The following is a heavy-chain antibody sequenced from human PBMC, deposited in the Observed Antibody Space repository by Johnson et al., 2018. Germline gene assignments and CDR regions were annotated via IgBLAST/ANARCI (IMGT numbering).Heavy chain of an antibody. D-gene: IGHD2-21*02. CDR2: LKSKTDGGTT. V-gene: IGHV3-15*01. J-gene: IGHJ1*01. CDR3: TTERGVVTAVKWRFHH. CDR1: GFSFTNAW. Sequence: EVQLVESGGGLIKPGGSLRLSCAASGFSFTNAWMSWVRQAPGKGLEWVGRLKSKTDGGTTDFAAPVKGRFTISREDSKNTLYLQMKSLKTEDTAVYYCTTERGVVTAVKWRFHHWGQGTLVIVAS.